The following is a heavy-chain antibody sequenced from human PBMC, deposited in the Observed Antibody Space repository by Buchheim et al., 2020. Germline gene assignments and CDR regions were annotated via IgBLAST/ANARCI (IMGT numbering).Heavy chain of an antibody. Sequence: QVQLVESGGGLVQPGGSLRLSCAASGFSVSDYYMIWIRQAPGKGLEWVSYITSSGTTIYYADSVKGRFTISRANTKNSLYLQLNSLRADDTAVYYCARALGYCSTPTCNNWFDPWGQGTL. D-gene: IGHD2-2*01. J-gene: IGHJ5*02. V-gene: IGHV3-11*01. CDR1: GFSVSDYY. CDR3: ARALGYCSTPTCNNWFDP. CDR2: ITSSGTTI.